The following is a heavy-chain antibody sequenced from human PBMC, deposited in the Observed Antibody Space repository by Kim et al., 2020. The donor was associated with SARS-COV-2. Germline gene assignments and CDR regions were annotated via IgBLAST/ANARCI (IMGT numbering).Heavy chain of an antibody. J-gene: IGHJ4*02. Sequence: YAAPVKGRFTISRDDSKNTLYLQMNSLKTEDTAVYYCTTDPPDDYGEDDYWGQGTLVTVSS. CDR3: TTDPPDDYGEDDY. D-gene: IGHD4-17*01. V-gene: IGHV3-15*01.